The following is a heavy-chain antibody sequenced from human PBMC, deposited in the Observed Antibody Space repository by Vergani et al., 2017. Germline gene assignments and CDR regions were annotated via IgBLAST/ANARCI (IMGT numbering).Heavy chain of an antibody. Sequence: QVQLQQWGAGLLKPSETLSLTCAVYGGSFSGYYWGWIRQPPGKGLGWIGSIYHSGSTYYNPSLKSRVTISVDTSKNQFSLKLSSVTAADTAVYYCARVKQDIVVVPAADNWFDPWGQGTLVTVSS. CDR2: IYHSGST. J-gene: IGHJ5*02. D-gene: IGHD2-2*01. CDR1: GGSFSGYY. V-gene: IGHV4-34*01. CDR3: ARVKQDIVVVPAADNWFDP.